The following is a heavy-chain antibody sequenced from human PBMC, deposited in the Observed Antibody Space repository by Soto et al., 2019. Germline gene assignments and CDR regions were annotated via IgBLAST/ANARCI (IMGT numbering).Heavy chain of an antibody. V-gene: IGHV4-30-2*01. CDR3: ARDQLEGNWFDP. J-gene: IGHJ5*02. CDR1: GGSISSGGYS. CDR2: IYHSGST. Sequence: PSETLSLTCAVSGGSISSGGYSWNWIRQLPGKGLEWIGYIYHSGSTLYNPSLKSQVTISVDKSKNQFSLKLTSVTAADTAVYYCARDQLEGNWFDPWGQGTLVTVSS. D-gene: IGHD1-1*01.